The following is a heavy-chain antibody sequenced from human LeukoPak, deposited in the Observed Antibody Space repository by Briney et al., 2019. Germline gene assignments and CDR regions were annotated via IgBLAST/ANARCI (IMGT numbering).Heavy chain of an antibody. CDR2: ISGSGGNT. V-gene: IGHV3-23*01. J-gene: IGHJ6*02. D-gene: IGHD4-17*01. Sequence: GGSLRLSCAASGFTFNSYAMSWVRQAPGKGLEWVSAISGSGGNTHYGDSAKGRFTISGDNSKNTVYLQMNSLRAEDTAVYYCAKEMIVTVTTFYYYGMDVWGQGTTVIVSS. CDR3: AKEMIVTVTTFYYYGMDV. CDR1: GFTFNSYA.